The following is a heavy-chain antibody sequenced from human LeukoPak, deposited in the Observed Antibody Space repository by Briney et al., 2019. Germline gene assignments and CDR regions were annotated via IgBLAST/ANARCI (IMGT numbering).Heavy chain of an antibody. CDR3: AKEEIVGAIRVLDY. V-gene: IGHV3-23*01. D-gene: IGHD1-26*01. CDR2: ISGSGGST. J-gene: IGHJ4*02. Sequence: GGSLRLSCAASGFTFSSYAMSWVRQAPGKGLEWVSAISGSGGSTYYADSVKGRFTISRDNSKNTLDLQMNNLRGEDTAVYYCAKEEIVGAIRVLDYWGQGSLVTVSS. CDR1: GFTFSSYA.